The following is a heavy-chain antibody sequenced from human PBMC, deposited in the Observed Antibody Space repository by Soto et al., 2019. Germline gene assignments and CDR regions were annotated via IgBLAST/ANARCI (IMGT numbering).Heavy chain of an antibody. V-gene: IGHV4-39*01. J-gene: IGHJ3*02. D-gene: IGHD1-20*01. CDR2: IDYSGST. Sequence: SETLSLTCTVSGGSISSSSHYWGWIRQPPGKGLEWIGSIDYSGSTYCKPSLKNRVTISVDTSKNQFSLRLSSVTAADTAVFYCARRLDGMGAFDIWGQGTTVTVSS. CDR1: GGSISSSSHY. CDR3: ARRLDGMGAFDI.